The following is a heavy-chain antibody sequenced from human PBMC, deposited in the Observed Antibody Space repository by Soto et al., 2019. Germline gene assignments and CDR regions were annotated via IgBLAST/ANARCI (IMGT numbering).Heavy chain of an antibody. CDR1: GFSLSTSGVG. CDR3: AHTAPREGWIQLGWFDP. D-gene: IGHD5-18*01. CDR2: IYWDDDK. Sequence: QITLKESGPTLVKPTQTLTLTCTFSGFSLSTSGVGVGWIRQPPGKALEWLALIYWDDDKRYSPSLKSRLTITTDTSKNQVVLTMTNMDPVDTATYYCAHTAPREGWIQLGWFDPWGQGTLVTVSS. J-gene: IGHJ5*02. V-gene: IGHV2-5*02.